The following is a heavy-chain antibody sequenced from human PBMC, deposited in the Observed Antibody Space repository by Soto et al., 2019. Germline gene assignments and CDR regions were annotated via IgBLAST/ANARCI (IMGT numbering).Heavy chain of an antibody. Sequence: PSETLSLTCAVSGGSISSSNWWSWVRQPPGKGLEWIGEIYHSGSTNYNPSLKSRVTISVDKSKNQFSLKLSSVTAADTAVYYCARDLYDSSGYYKYYFDYWGQGTLVTVSS. CDR2: IYHSGST. D-gene: IGHD3-22*01. V-gene: IGHV4-4*02. J-gene: IGHJ4*02. CDR1: GGSISSSNW. CDR3: ARDLYDSSGYYKYYFDY.